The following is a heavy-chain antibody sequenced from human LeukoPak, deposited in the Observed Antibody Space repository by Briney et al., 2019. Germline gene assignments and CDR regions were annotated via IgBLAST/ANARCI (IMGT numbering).Heavy chain of an antibody. D-gene: IGHD3-16*01. J-gene: IGHJ3*01. CDR3: ARFYYDERGHSHGFEL. V-gene: IGHV4-39*01. CDR2: IHYTGHT. CDR1: GVFISSTSYY. Sequence: PSETLSLTCIVSGVFISSTSYYWGWVRQPPGKGLEWIGTIHYTGHTYYNPSLNSRVTISDNTTKHALSLKLSSMAAAATATYYCARFYYDERGHSHGFELCGQGTMVIVSS.